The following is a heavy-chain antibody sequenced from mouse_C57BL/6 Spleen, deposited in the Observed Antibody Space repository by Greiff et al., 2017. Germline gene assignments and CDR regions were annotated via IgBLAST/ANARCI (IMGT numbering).Heavy chain of an antibody. D-gene: IGHD2-3*01. Sequence: EVHLVESGGDLVKPGGSLKLSCAASGFTFSSYGMSWVRQTPDKRLEWVATISSGGSYTYYPDSVKGRFTISRDNAKNTLYLQMSSLKSEDTAMYYCARALDGYYVDYWGQGTTLTVSS. CDR1: GFTFSSYG. V-gene: IGHV5-6*01. CDR2: ISSGGSYT. J-gene: IGHJ2*01. CDR3: ARALDGYYVDY.